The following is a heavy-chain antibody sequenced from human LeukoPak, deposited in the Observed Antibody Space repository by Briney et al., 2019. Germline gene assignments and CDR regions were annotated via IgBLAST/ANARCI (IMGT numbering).Heavy chain of an antibody. D-gene: IGHD6-6*01. CDR2: INSDGSRT. Sequence: GGSLTLSCPATGFTFSTYWVHWVRQAPGKGLVWVARINSDGSRTSYADSVNGRFTISRDNAKNTLYLQMNSLRAEDTAVYFCARLYSSSSSDYWGQGTLVTVSS. J-gene: IGHJ4*02. V-gene: IGHV3-74*01. CDR1: GFTFSTYW. CDR3: ARLYSSSSSDY.